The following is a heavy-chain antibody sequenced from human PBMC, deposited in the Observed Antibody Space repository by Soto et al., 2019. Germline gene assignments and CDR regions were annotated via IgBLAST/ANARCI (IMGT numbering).Heavy chain of an antibody. CDR2: ISAYNGNT. D-gene: IGHD1-26*01. CDR3: AGGPGATSFGHYYYYMDV. CDR1: GYTFTSYG. V-gene: IGHV1-18*01. J-gene: IGHJ6*03. Sequence: ASVKVSCKASGYTFTSYGISWVRQAPGQGLEWMGWISAYNGNTNYAQKLQGRVTMTTDTSTSTAYMELRSLRSDDTAVYYCAGGPGATSFGHYYYYMDVWGKGTTVTVSS.